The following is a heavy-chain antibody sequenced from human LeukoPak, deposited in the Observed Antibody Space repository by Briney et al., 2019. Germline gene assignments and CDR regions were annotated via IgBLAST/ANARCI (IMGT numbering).Heavy chain of an antibody. V-gene: IGHV1-18*01. CDR1: VYTFTTYG. CDR2: ISGYDGNT. CDR3: ARTVTTSSYYFDY. J-gene: IGHJ4*02. D-gene: IGHD4-17*01. Sequence: ASVTVSFKASVYTFTTYGVSWVRQAPGQGLEWMGWISGYDGNTNYAQKLRGRDTMTTDTSTSTAYMDLRSLRSDDTALYYCARTVTTSSYYFDYWGQGTLVTVSS.